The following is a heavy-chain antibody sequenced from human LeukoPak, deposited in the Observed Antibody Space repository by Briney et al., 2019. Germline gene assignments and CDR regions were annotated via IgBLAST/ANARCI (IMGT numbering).Heavy chain of an antibody. J-gene: IGHJ6*03. CDR2: INPNSGGT. V-gene: IGHV1-2*02. CDR1: GYTFTGYY. D-gene: IGHD6-13*01. Sequence: ASVRVSCKASGYTFTGYYMHWVRQAPGQGLEWMGWINPNSGGTNYAQKFQGRVTMTRDTSISTAYMELSRLRSDDTAVYYCARDRAAAGSWGYYYYYMDVWGKGTTVTVSS. CDR3: ARDRAAAGSWGYYYYYMDV.